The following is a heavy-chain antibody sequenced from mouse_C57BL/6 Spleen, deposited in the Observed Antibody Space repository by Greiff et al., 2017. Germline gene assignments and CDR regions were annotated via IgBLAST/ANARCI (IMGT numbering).Heavy chain of an antibody. J-gene: IGHJ4*01. D-gene: IGHD2-1*01. V-gene: IGHV5-9-1*02. CDR2: ISSGGDYI. CDR1: GFTFSSYA. CDR3: TRSYGNYDAMDY. Sequence: EVKLEESGEGLVKPGGSLKLSCAASGFTFSSYAMSWVRQTPEKRLEWVAYISSGGDYIYSADTVKGRFTITRDNARTTRYLKMSSLKSEDTAMYYCTRSYGNYDAMDYWGQGTSVTVSS.